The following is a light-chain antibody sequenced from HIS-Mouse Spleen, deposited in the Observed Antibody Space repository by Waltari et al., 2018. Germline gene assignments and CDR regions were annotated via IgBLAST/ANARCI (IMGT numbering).Light chain of an antibody. V-gene: IGKV3-20*01. CDR3: QQYGSSPLT. Sequence: EIVLTQSPGTLSLSPGERPTLSCRASQSVRSSYLAWYQQKPGQAPRLLIYGASSRATGIPDRFSGSGSGTDFTLTISRLEPEDFAVYYCQQYGSSPLTFGGGTKVEIK. CDR1: QSVRSSY. CDR2: GAS. J-gene: IGKJ4*01.